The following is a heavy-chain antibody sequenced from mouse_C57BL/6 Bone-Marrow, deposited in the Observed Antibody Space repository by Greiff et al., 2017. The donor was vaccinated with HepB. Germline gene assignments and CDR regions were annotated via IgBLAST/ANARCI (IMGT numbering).Heavy chain of an antibody. D-gene: IGHD1-1*01. V-gene: IGHV1-77*01. CDR3: ARRPITTVVATNYFDY. Sequence: QVHVKQSGAELVKPGASVKISCKASGYTFTDYYMNWVKQRPGQGLEWIGKIGPGSGSTYYNEKFKGKATLTADKSSSTAYMQLSSLTSEDSAVYFGARRPITTVVATNYFDYWGQGTTLTVSS. J-gene: IGHJ2*01. CDR1: GYTFTDYY. CDR2: IGPGSGST.